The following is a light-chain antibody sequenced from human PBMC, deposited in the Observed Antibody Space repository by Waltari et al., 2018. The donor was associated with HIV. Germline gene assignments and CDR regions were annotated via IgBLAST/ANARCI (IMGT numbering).Light chain of an antibody. V-gene: IGLV2-23*02. CDR1: SSDVGAYNL. Sequence: QSALTQLASVSGSPGQSITISCTGTSSDVGAYNLVSWYQQHPNKAPQLMIFRVTKRPSGVSDRFSGSRSGNTASLTISGLQTEDEGDYYCCSYTGTGIVFGGGTKLTVL. CDR2: RVT. J-gene: IGLJ2*01. CDR3: CSYTGTGIV.